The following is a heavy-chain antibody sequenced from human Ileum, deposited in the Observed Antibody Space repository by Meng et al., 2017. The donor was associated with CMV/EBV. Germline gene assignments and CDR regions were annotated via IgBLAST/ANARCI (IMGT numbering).Heavy chain of an antibody. J-gene: IGHJ5*02. CDR3: ARGTFYYNRSGYYYINL. V-gene: IGHV3-30-3*01. D-gene: IGHD3-22*01. CDR1: FTLSSYA. Sequence: FTLSSYAMHWVRQAPGKGLEWVAFISYDGSNKNYADSVKGRFTISRDNSKNTLYLQMDSLRVEDTAVYYCARGTFYYNRSGYYYINLWGQGTLVTVSS. CDR2: ISYDGSNK.